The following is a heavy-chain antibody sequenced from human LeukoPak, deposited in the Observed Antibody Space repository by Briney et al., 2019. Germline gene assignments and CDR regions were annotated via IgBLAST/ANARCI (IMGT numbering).Heavy chain of an antibody. D-gene: IGHD1-1*01. Sequence: PGGSLRLPCAASGFTFSHDWMSWVRQAPGKGLEWVASIKQDGSGDFYVDSVKGRFTISRDNAKNSVHLQMNSLRAEDTAVYYCARDHYNWTPDQGYKVFDYWGQGSLVTVSS. V-gene: IGHV3-7*01. CDR2: IKQDGSGD. CDR1: GFTFSHDW. CDR3: ARDHYNWTPDQGYKVFDY. J-gene: IGHJ4*02.